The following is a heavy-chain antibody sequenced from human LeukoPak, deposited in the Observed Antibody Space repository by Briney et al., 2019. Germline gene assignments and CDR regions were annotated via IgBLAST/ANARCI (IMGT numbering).Heavy chain of an antibody. V-gene: IGHV3-48*01. D-gene: IGHD2-2*02. CDR3: ARDKPPPKDQLLLYPPGDAFDI. CDR1: GFTFSSYS. Sequence: PGGSLRLSCAASGFTFSSYSMNWVRQAPGKGLEWVSYISSSSSTIYYADSVKGRFTISRDNAKNSLYLQMNSLRAEDTAVYYCARDKPPPKDQLLLYPPGDAFDIWGQGTMVTVSS. CDR2: ISSSSSTI. J-gene: IGHJ3*02.